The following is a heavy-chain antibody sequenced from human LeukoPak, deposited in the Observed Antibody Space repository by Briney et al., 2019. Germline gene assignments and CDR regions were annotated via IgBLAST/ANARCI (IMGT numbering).Heavy chain of an antibody. V-gene: IGHV3-23*01. J-gene: IGHJ4*02. Sequence: GGSLRLSCAASGFTFSSYAMSWVRQAPGKGLEWVSAISGSGGSTYYADSVKGRFTISRDNSKNTLYLQMNSLRAEDTAVYYCARDDPGGYYDSSGYFLWGQGTLVTVSS. D-gene: IGHD3-22*01. CDR3: ARDDPGGYYDSSGYFL. CDR2: ISGSGGST. CDR1: GFTFSSYA.